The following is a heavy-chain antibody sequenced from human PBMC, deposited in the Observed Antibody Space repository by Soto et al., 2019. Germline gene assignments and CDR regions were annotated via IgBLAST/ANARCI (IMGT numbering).Heavy chain of an antibody. V-gene: IGHV4-59*01. Sequence: SETLSLTCTVSGGSISSNYWTWIRQPPGKGLEWIGYVYNSGSTNYNPSLKSRVTISEDTSKSQFSLKVNSMTAADTAVYYCARYRREAVAGYTLDNWGQGIFVTVSS. J-gene: IGHJ4*02. CDR2: VYNSGST. CDR3: ARYRREAVAGYTLDN. D-gene: IGHD6-13*01. CDR1: GGSISSNY.